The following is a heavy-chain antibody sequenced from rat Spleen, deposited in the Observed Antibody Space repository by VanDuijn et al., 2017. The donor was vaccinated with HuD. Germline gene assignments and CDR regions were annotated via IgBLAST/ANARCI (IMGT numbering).Heavy chain of an antibody. J-gene: IGHJ2*01. CDR3: ARSVFDY. CDR1: GFTFKNYW. CDR2: ITNTGSST. V-gene: IGHV5-31*01. Sequence: EVQLVESGGGLVQPGRSLKLSCVASGFTFKNYWMTWVRQAPGKGLEWVASITNTGSSTYYSDSVKGRFSISRLNAESTLYLQMNSLRSEDTATYYCARSVFDYWGQGVMVTVSS.